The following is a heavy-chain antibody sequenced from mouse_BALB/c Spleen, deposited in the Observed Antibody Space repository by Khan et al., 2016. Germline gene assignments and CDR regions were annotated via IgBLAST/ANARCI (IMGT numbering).Heavy chain of an antibody. CDR3: VRDRCVNYWYFDV. Sequence: QVQLKQSGPGLVAPSQSLSITCTVSGFSLTGYGVNWVRQPPGKGLEWLGMIWGDGSTDYNSALKSRLSISKDNSKSQVFLKMNSLQTDDTARYYCVRDRCVNYWYFDVWGAGTMVTVSS. CDR1: GFSLTGYG. V-gene: IGHV2-6-7*01. CDR2: IWGDGST. J-gene: IGHJ1*01.